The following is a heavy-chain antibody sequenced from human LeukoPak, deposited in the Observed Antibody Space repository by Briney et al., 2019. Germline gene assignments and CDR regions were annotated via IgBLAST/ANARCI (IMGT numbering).Heavy chain of an antibody. CDR1: GYTFTGYF. J-gene: IGHJ5*02. D-gene: IGHD2-8*02. V-gene: IGHV1-2*02. Sequence: GASVKVSCKASGYTFTGYFMHWVRPAPGQGLEWMGWINPDSGGTHYAQKFQGRVTMTRDSSITTAYMEPSSLRSDDTAVYSCTTLIGYCTGGSCFDTWGQGTLVTVSS. CDR3: TTLIGYCTGGSCFDT. CDR2: INPDSGGT.